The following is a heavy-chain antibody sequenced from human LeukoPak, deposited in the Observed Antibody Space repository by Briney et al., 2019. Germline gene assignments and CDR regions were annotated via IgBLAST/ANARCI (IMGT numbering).Heavy chain of an antibody. CDR2: ICTSGSP. V-gene: IGHV4-4*09. CDR3: ARATQRYCSATTCFPYWFDP. J-gene: IGHJ5*02. CDR1: GGSISSYY. D-gene: IGHD2-2*01. Sequence: SETLSLTCTVSGGSISSYYWSWIRQPPGKGLEWIGYICTSGSPNYSPSLKSRVTISVDASKNQFSLMLTSVTAADTAVYYCARATQRYCSATTCFPYWFDPWGQGTLVTVSS.